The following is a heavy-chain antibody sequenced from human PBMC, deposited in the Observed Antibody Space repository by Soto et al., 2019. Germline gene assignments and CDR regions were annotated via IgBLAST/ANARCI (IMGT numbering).Heavy chain of an antibody. D-gene: IGHD3-10*01. CDR2: ISGNGDST. CDR3: ARRGYGLYFDY. V-gene: IGHV3-64*01. J-gene: IGHJ4*02. Sequence: EVQLVESGGGLVQPGGSLRLSCAASAFTFSSYAMHWVRQAPGKGLEYVSVISGNGDSTYYANSVKGRFTISRDNSKNTLYLQMGSLRAEDMAVYYCARRGYGLYFDYWGQGTLVTVSS. CDR1: AFTFSSYA.